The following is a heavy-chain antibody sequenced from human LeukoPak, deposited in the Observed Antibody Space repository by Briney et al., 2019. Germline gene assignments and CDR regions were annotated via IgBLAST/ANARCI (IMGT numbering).Heavy chain of an antibody. D-gene: IGHD3-3*01. CDR1: GFTFSSYG. CDR3: AKRGITIFGVATTEDY. Sequence: GGSLRLSRAASGFTFSSYGMHWVRQAPGKGLEWVAFIRYDGSNKYYADSVKGRFTISRDNSKNTLYLQMNSLRAEDTAVYYCAKRGITIFGVATTEDYWGQGTLVTVSS. J-gene: IGHJ4*02. V-gene: IGHV3-30*02. CDR2: IRYDGSNK.